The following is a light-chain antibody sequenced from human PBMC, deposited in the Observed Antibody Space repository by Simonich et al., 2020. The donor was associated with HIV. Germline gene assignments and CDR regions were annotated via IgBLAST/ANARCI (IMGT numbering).Light chain of an antibody. J-gene: IGLJ2*01. V-gene: IGLV3-21*03. CDR2: DDS. CDR3: QVWDSSSDHPV. CDR1: NIGSKS. Sequence: SYVLTQPPSVSVTPGKTARITCGGNNIGSKSGHWYQQKPGQAPVLVVYDDSDRPTGITERFTGSNSGNTATLTISRVEAGDEADYYCQVWDSSSDHPVFGGGTKLTVL.